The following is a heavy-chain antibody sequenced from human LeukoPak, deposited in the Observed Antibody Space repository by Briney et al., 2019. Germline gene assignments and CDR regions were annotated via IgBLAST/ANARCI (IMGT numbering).Heavy chain of an antibody. CDR2: IYYSGST. Sequence: PSETLSLTCTVSGGSISSYYWSWIRQPPGKGLEWIGYIYYSGSTYYNPSLKSRVTISVDTSKNQFSLKLSSVTAADTAVYYCARHPIAAAGTGEVDYWGQGTLVTVSS. V-gene: IGHV4-59*08. CDR1: GGSISSYY. D-gene: IGHD6-13*01. CDR3: ARHPIAAAGTGEVDY. J-gene: IGHJ4*02.